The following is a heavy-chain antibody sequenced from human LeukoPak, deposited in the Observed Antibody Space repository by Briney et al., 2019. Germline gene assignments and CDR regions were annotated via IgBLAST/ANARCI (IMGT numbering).Heavy chain of an antibody. CDR1: GGSIGSVRSF. V-gene: IGHV4-39*07. Sequence: SETLSLTCSVSGGSIGSVRSFWGWFRQPPGKGLEWIGSLFYSGSPYYSPSLKSRITISIDTSKSQFSLKLTSVTAADTAVYYCARDPRTSLSPSAHSWFDPWGQGILVTVSS. CDR2: LFYSGSP. J-gene: IGHJ5*02. D-gene: IGHD1-14*01. CDR3: ARDPRTSLSPSAHSWFDP.